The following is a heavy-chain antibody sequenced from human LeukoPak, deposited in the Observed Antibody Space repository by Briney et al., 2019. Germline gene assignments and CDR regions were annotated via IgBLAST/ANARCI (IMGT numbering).Heavy chain of an antibody. Sequence: SEPLSLPCDVSGGSFSSYSWNWIRQPPGKGLEWIAEISYAGNTHTGSTSYSASLKSRVTISVDTPKNQFSLHLSSVTAADAGVYYCARGFSGFWEFDSWGQGTLVTVSS. CDR2: ISYAGNTHTGST. V-gene: IGHV4-34*01. J-gene: IGHJ4*02. CDR1: GGSFSSYS. CDR3: ARGFSGFWEFDS. D-gene: IGHD1-14*01.